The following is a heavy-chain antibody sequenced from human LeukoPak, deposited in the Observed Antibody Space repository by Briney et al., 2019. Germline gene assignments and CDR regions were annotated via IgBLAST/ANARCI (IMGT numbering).Heavy chain of an antibody. J-gene: IGHJ4*02. CDR3: ARRPGGYDWRAFDF. CDR1: GFTVGHNY. V-gene: IGHV3-66*04. D-gene: IGHD5-12*01. Sequence: PGGSLRLSCAASGFTVGHNYMNWVRQAPGKGLEWVSVIYSDGSTYYADSVKGRFTISRDNSMNTPYLQMNSLRAEDTAVYYCARRPGGYDWRAFDFWGQGILVTVSS. CDR2: IYSDGST.